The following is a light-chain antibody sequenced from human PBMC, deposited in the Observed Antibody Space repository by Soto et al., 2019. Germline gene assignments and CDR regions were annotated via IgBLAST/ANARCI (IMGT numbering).Light chain of an antibody. CDR2: DAS. V-gene: IGKV3D-20*01. J-gene: IGKJ4*01. Sequence: EIVLTQSPATLSLSPGERATLSCGASQSLSSSYLAWYQQKPGLSPRLLIYDASSRATGIPDRFSGSGSGTDFTLTVSRLEPEDFAVYYCQQYERSPLTFGGGTKVEIK. CDR1: QSLSSSY. CDR3: QQYERSPLT.